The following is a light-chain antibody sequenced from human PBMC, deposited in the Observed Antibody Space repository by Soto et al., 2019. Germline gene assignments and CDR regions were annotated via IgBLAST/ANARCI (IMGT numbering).Light chain of an antibody. Sequence: LVLTQSPGTLSLSPGERATHSCRASHSVSSSFLAWYQQKPGQAPRLLIYGASSRATGIPDRFSGSGSGTDFTLTISRLEPEDFAVYYCQQYGSSPPITFGQRTRLEIK. V-gene: IGKV3-20*01. J-gene: IGKJ5*01. CDR1: HSVSSSF. CDR2: GAS. CDR3: QQYGSSPPIT.